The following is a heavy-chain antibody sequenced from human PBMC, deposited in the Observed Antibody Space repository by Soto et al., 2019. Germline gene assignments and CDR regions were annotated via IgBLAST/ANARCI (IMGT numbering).Heavy chain of an antibody. J-gene: IGHJ4*02. CDR1: GGSISSYY. V-gene: IGHV4-59*01. D-gene: IGHD2-2*01. Sequence: TSETLSLTCTVSGGSISSYYWSWIRQPPGKGLEWIGYIYYSGSTNYNPSLKSRVTISVDTSKNQFSLKLSSVTAADTAVYYFARGIVPAAASFFDYWGQGTLVTVSS. CDR2: IYYSGST. CDR3: ARGIVPAAASFFDY.